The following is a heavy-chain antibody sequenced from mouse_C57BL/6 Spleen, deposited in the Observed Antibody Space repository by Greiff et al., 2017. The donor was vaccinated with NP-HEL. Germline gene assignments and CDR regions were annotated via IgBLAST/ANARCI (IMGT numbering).Heavy chain of an antibody. CDR3: ARNFDYYGSSYGYFDV. D-gene: IGHD1-1*01. CDR1: GFSLTSYG. V-gene: IGHV2-2*01. CDR2: IWSGGST. J-gene: IGHJ1*03. Sequence: VQLQQSGPGLVQPSQSLSITCTVSGFSLTSYGVHWVRQSPGKGLEWLGVIWSGGSTDYNAAFISRLSISKDNSKSQVFFKMNSLQADDTAIYYCARNFDYYGSSYGYFDVWGTGTTVTVSS.